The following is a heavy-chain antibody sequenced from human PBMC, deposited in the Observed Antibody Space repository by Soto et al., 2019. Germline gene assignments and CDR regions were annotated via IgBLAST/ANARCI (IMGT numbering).Heavy chain of an antibody. J-gene: IGHJ6*02. Sequence: PGESLKISCKGSGYSFTSYWISWVRQMPGKGLEWMGRIDPSDSYTNYSPSFQGHVTISRDNSKNTLYLQMNSLRAEDTAVYYCATLIPPSQYRGGMDVWGQGTTDTVSS. D-gene: IGHD3-10*01. CDR3: ATLIPPSQYRGGMDV. CDR1: GYSFTSYW. CDR2: IDPSDSYT. V-gene: IGHV5-10-1*01.